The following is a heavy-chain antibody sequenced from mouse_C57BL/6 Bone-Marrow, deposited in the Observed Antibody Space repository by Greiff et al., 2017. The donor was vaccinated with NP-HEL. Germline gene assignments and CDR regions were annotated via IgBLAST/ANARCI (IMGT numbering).Heavy chain of an antibody. D-gene: IGHD2-2*01. J-gene: IGHJ4*01. CDR1: GYSITSDY. CDR3: ARSPLWLRRNYYAMDY. V-gene: IGHV3-8*01. Sequence: EVKVEESGPGLAKPSQTLSLTCSVTGYSITSDYWTWIRKFPGNKLEYMGYISYSGSTYYNPSLKSRISITRDTSKNQYYLQLNSVTTEDTATYYCARSPLWLRRNYYAMDYWGQGTSVTVSS. CDR2: ISYSGST.